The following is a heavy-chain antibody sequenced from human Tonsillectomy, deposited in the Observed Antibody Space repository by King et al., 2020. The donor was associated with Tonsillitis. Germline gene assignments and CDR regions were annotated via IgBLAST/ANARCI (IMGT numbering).Heavy chain of an antibody. CDR2: ISYDGSNK. CDR1: GFTLSSSG. D-gene: IGHD6-19*01. V-gene: IGHV3-30*02. CDR3: AKDQESSGWYFYDMYSYYGMDV. Sequence: VQLVESGGGVVQPGGSLRLSCAASGFTLSSSGMHWVRQAPGKGLEWVAFISYDGSNKDYGDSVKGRFTISRDTFKNTLYLQMNSLRVEDTGVYYCAKDQESSGWYFYDMYSYYGMDVWGQGTTVTVSS. J-gene: IGHJ6*02.